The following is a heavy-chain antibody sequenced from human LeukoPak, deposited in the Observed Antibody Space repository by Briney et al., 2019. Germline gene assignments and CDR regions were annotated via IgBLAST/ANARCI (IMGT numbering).Heavy chain of an antibody. Sequence: GESLQISCKASGYRFPYHWIAWVRQMPGKGLEWMGIIYPGGSDTRYSPSFQGQVTISTDKSINTAYLQWSSLKASGTAMYYCARLPNSGADLTWFDPWGQGTLVSVSS. CDR3: ARLPNSGADLTWFDP. CDR1: GYRFPYHW. D-gene: IGHD3-10*01. V-gene: IGHV5-51*01. CDR2: IYPGGSDT. J-gene: IGHJ5*02.